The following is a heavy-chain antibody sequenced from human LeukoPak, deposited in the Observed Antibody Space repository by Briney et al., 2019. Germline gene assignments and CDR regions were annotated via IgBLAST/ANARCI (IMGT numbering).Heavy chain of an antibody. Sequence: GGSLRLSCAASGFSFSSYSMNWVRQAPGKGLEWVSSISSSSSYIYYADSVKGRFTISRDNAKNSLYLQMNSLRAEDTAVYYCARDLTYYDILTGQFDYWGQGTLVTVSS. CDR2: ISSSSSYI. J-gene: IGHJ4*02. D-gene: IGHD3-9*01. CDR1: GFSFSSYS. CDR3: ARDLTYYDILTGQFDY. V-gene: IGHV3-21*01.